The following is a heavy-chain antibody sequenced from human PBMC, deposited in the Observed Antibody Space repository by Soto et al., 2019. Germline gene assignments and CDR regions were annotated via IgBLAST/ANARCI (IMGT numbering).Heavy chain of an antibody. J-gene: IGHJ4*02. CDR2: FDPEDGET. V-gene: IGHV1-24*01. CDR1: GYTLTELS. D-gene: IGHD3-22*01. CDR3: ATSGVITMLVVAQFDY. Sequence: ASVKVSCKVSGYTLTELSMHWVRQAPGKGLEWMGGFDPEDGETIYAQKFQGRVTMTEDTSTDTAYMELSSLRSEDTAVYYCATSGVITMLVVAQFDYWGQGTLVTVSS.